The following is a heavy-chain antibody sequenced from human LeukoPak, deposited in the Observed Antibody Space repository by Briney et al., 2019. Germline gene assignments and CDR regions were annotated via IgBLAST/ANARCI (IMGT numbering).Heavy chain of an antibody. CDR3: ARSPIYDYVWGSFFYFDY. Sequence: ASVKVSCKASGYTFTSYGISWVREAPGQGLELMGWISAYNGNTNYAQKLQGRVTMTTDTSTSTAYMELRSLRSDDTAVYYCARSPIYDYVWGSFFYFDYWGQGTLVTVSS. D-gene: IGHD3-16*01. V-gene: IGHV1-18*01. CDR1: GYTFTSYG. J-gene: IGHJ4*02. CDR2: ISAYNGNT.